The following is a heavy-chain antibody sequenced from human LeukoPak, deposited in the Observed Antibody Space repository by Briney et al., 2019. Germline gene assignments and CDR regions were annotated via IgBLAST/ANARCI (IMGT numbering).Heavy chain of an antibody. CDR2: INPNSGGT. CDR1: GYTFTGYY. CDR3: ARVGDYGDYCLGY. J-gene: IGHJ4*02. Sequence: ASVKVSCKASGYTFTGYYMHWVRQAPGQGLEWMGWINPNSGGTNYAQKFQGRVTMTRDTSISTAYMELRSLRSDDTAVYYCARVGDYGDYCLGYWGQGTLVTVSS. V-gene: IGHV1-2*02. D-gene: IGHD4-17*01.